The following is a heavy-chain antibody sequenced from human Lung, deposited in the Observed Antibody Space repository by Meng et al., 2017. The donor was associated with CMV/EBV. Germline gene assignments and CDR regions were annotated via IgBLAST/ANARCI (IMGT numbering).Heavy chain of an antibody. CDR1: GGSISSSNW. Sequence: QVQLQASGPGLLRPSGTLSLTCAVSGGSISSSNWWSWVRQPPGKGLEWIGEIYHSGSTNYNPSLKSRVTISVDKSKNQFSLKLSSVTAADTAVYYCASFPPPGKQWLVTDYWGQGTLVTVSS. V-gene: IGHV4-4*02. CDR3: ASFPPPGKQWLVTDY. CDR2: IYHSGST. J-gene: IGHJ4*02. D-gene: IGHD6-19*01.